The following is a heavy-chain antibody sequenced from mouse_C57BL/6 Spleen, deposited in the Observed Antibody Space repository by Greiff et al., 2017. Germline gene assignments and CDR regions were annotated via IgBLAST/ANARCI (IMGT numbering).Heavy chain of an antibody. CDR1: GYTFTSYW. CDR3: ARWGGGMDY. CDR2: IYPGDSET. D-gene: IGHD1-1*02. Sequence: QVQLQQPGAELVRPGSSVKLSCKASGYTFTSYWMDWVKQRPGQGLEWIGNIYPGDSETHYTQKFKGKATLTADKSSSTAYMQLSSLTYEDSAVYYCARWGGGMDYWGQGTSVTVSS. V-gene: IGHV1-61*01. J-gene: IGHJ4*01.